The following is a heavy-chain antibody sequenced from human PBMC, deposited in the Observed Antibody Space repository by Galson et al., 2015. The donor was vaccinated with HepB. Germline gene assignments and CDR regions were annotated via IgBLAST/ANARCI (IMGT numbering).Heavy chain of an antibody. Sequence: SVKVSCKASGGTFSSYAISWVRQAPGQGLEWMGGIIPIFGTANYAQKFQGRVTITADESTSTAYMELSSLRSEDTAVYYCARDFSSSSPYYYYGMDVWGQGTTVTVSS. V-gene: IGHV1-69*13. J-gene: IGHJ6*02. CDR2: IIPIFGTA. CDR1: GGTFSSYA. D-gene: IGHD6-6*01. CDR3: ARDFSSSSPYYYYGMDV.